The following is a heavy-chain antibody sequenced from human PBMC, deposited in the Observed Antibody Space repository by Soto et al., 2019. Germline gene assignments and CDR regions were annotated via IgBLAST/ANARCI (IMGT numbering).Heavy chain of an antibody. J-gene: IGHJ4*02. V-gene: IGHV1-3*01. D-gene: IGHD2-8*02. CDR1: GYTFTSYS. Sequence: QVQLVQSGAEVKKPGASVKVSCQASGYTFTSYSIYWVRQAPGQRLEWMGWINAGNGNTKYSQKFQGRVTITRDTSASTAYMELSSLISEDTAAYYCARARCSGGVCYKVPDYWGQGTLVTVSP. CDR3: ARARCSGGVCYKVPDY. CDR2: INAGNGNT.